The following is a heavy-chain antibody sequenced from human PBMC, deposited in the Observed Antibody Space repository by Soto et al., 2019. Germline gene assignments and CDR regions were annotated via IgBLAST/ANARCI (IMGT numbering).Heavy chain of an antibody. J-gene: IGHJ6*02. CDR3: ARTDWGYYYYYGMDV. V-gene: IGHV3-53*01. Sequence: GGSLRLSCAASGFTVSSNYMSWVRQAPGKGLEWVSVIYSGGSTYYADSVEGRFTISRDNSKNTLYLQMNSLRAEDTAVYYCARTDWGYYYYYGMDVWGQGTTVTVSS. D-gene: IGHD7-27*01. CDR2: IYSGGST. CDR1: GFTVSSNY.